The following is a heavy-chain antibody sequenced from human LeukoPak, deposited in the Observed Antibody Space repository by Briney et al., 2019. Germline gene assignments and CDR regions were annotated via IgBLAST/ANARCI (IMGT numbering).Heavy chain of an antibody. D-gene: IGHD6-6*01. CDR2: IWYDGSNT. V-gene: IGHV3-33*01. CDR1: GFTFSSYG. J-gene: IGHJ4*02. Sequence: PRGSLRLSCAASGFTFSSYGMHWVRQAPGKGLEWVAVIWYDGSNTYYADSVKGRFTISRDNSKNTLYLQINSLRAEDTAVYYCARGVPYSNSWELDHWGQGTLVTVSS. CDR3: ARGVPYSNSWELDH.